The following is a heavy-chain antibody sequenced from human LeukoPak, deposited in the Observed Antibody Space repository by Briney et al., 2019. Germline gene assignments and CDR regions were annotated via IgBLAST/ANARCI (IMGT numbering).Heavy chain of an antibody. J-gene: IGHJ6*03. Sequence: SVKVSCKASGGTFSSYAISWVRQAPGQGLEWMGGIIPIFGTANYAQKFQGRVTITADESTSTAYMELSSLRSEDTAVYYCARPPIARVAATTPYYMDVWGKGTTVTISS. CDR3: ARPPIARVAATTPYYMDV. CDR2: IIPIFGTA. CDR1: GGTFSSYA. D-gene: IGHD6-19*01. V-gene: IGHV1-69*13.